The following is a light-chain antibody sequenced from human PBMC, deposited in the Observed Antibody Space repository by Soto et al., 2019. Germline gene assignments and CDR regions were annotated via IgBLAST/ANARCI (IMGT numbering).Light chain of an antibody. Sequence: EIVLKQSPGTLSLSPKERATLSCRASQSVTRNSLAWYQHRPGQAPRLLIYGVSNRAPGIPDRFSGSGSGTHFTLTISRLEPEDFAVYYCQQYAASPRTFGQGTQVEVK. J-gene: IGKJ1*01. V-gene: IGKV3-20*01. CDR1: QSVTRNS. CDR3: QQYAASPRT. CDR2: GVS.